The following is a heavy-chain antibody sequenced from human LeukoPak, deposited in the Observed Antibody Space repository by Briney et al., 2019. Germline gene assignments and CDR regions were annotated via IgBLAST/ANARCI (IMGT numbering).Heavy chain of an antibody. V-gene: IGHV4-59*01. CDR1: GGSFSAYY. D-gene: IGHD5-24*01. CDR3: ARGDGYKYIIDY. J-gene: IGHJ4*02. CDR2: IYYSGST. Sequence: SETLSLTCAVYGGSFSAYYWSWIRQPPGKGLEWIGYIYYSGSTDYNPSLKSRVTMSVDASNNQFSLKLSSVTAADTAVYYCARGDGYKYIIDYWGQGTLVSVS.